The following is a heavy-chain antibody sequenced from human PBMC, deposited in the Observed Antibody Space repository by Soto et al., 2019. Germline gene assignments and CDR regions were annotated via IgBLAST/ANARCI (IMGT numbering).Heavy chain of an antibody. D-gene: IGHD5-18*01. CDR1: GGSISSYY. V-gene: IGHV4-59*01. CDR2: IYYSGST. J-gene: IGHJ4*02. CDR3: ARGGYGFLFDY. Sequence: SETLSLTCTVSGGSISSYYWSWIRQPPGKGLEWIGYIYYSGSTNYNPSLKSRVTISVDTAKNQFSLKLSSVTAADTAVYYCARGGYGFLFDYWGQGTLVTVSS.